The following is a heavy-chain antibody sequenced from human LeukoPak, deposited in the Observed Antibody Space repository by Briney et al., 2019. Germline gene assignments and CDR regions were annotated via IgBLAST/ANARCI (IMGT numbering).Heavy chain of an antibody. CDR2: MNPNSGNT. D-gene: IGHD3-3*01. J-gene: IGHJ6*03. Sequence: ASVKVSCKASGYTFTSYDINWVRQATGQGLEWMGWMNPNSGNTGYAQKFQGRVTITRNTSISTAYMELSSLRSEDTAVYYCARGPGVLRFLEWPSPWYMGVWGKGTTVTVSS. V-gene: IGHV1-8*03. CDR3: ARGPGVLRFLEWPSPWYMGV. CDR1: GYTFTSYD.